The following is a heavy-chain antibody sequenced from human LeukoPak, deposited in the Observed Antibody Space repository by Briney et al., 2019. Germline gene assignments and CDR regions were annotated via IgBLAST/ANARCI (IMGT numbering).Heavy chain of an antibody. Sequence: ASVKVSCKASGYTFTNYYMHWVRQAPGQGLEWMGIINPSGGSTNYAQKFQGRVTMTRDMSMSTVYMELSSLRSDDTAVYCARGGDGNRRDFDYWGQGTLVTVSS. D-gene: IGHD5-24*01. J-gene: IGHJ4*02. CDR1: GYTFTNYY. CDR2: INPSGGST. CDR3: ARGGDGNRRDFDY. V-gene: IGHV1-46*01.